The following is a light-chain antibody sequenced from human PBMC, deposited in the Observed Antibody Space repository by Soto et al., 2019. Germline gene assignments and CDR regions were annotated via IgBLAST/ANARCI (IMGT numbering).Light chain of an antibody. V-gene: IGLV1-51*01. J-gene: IGLJ2*01. Sequence: QSVLTQPPSVSAAPGQKVTISCSGSSSNIGNNYVSWYQQLPGTAPKLLIYDSNKRPSGIPDRFSGSKSGTSATLDIIGLQTGDEADYYCATWDSSLTGEVFGGGTKLTVL. CDR3: ATWDSSLTGEV. CDR2: DSN. CDR1: SSNIGNNY.